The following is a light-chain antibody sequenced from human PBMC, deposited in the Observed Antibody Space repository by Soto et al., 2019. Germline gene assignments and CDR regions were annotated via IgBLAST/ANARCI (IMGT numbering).Light chain of an antibody. V-gene: IGKV1-8*01. Sequence: AIRMTQSPSSLSASTGARVTITCRASQGISSDFAWYQQKPGNAPKLLIYAASTLQSGVHPRFSGSGSGTNFTLPISCLQSEDFATYCLQQDYSYPPSTFGGGTKGEIK. CDR2: AAS. CDR3: QQDYSYPPST. J-gene: IGKJ4*01. CDR1: QGISSD.